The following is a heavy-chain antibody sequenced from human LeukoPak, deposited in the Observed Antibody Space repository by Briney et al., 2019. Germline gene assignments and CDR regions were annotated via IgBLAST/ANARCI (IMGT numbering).Heavy chain of an antibody. CDR3: ARDGTMDGPDFDY. CDR1: GCTFTSYS. CDR2: IDSGSGTI. D-gene: IGHD3-10*01. Sequence: PGGSLRLSCAASGCTFTSYSMNWVRQAPGKGLEWVSYIDSGSGTIYYADSVKGRFTISRDNAKNSLYLQMNSLRDEDTAVYSCARDGTMDGPDFDYWGQGTLVTVSS. V-gene: IGHV3-48*02. J-gene: IGHJ4*02.